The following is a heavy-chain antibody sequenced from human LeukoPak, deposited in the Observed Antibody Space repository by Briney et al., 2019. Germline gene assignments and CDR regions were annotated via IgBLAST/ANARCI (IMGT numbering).Heavy chain of an antibody. J-gene: IGHJ4*02. V-gene: IGHV2-5*02. CDR3: AHTLSPRIIFY. CDR2: IYWDDDK. CDR1: GFSLSTSGVG. Sequence: KESGPTLVNPTQTLTLTCTFSGFSLSTSGVGVGWIRQPPGQALQYLALIYWDDDKRSSPSLESRLTITKDTSKNQMVLTMTNMDPADTATYYCAHTLSPRIIFYWGQGTLVTVSS. D-gene: IGHD3/OR15-3a*01.